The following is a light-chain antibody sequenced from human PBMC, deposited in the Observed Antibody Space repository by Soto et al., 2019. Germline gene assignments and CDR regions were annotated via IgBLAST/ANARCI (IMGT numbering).Light chain of an antibody. CDR1: QAINTY. J-gene: IGKJ4*01. Sequence: DIRLTQSPSFLSSSLGDRVTITFLASQAINTYLAWYQQKPGKAPKLLIYDASTLKSGVPSRFSGSGSGTEFSLIISNLQPEDFATYYCQHLNSYPLTFGGGTKVDIK. CDR2: DAS. CDR3: QHLNSYPLT. V-gene: IGKV1-9*01.